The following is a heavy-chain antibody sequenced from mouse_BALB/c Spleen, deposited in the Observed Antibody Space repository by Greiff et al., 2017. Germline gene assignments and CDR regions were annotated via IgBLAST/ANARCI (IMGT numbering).Heavy chain of an antibody. D-gene: IGHD1-1*01. Sequence: SGAELARPGASVKLSCKASGYTFTSYWMQWVKQRPGQGLEWIGAIYPGDGDTRYTQKFKGKATLTADKSSSTAYMQLSSLASEDSAVYYCARGVLRDYYAMDYWGQGTSVTVSS. V-gene: IGHV1-87*01. CDR3: ARGVLRDYYAMDY. CDR1: GYTFTSYW. CDR2: IYPGDGDT. J-gene: IGHJ4*01.